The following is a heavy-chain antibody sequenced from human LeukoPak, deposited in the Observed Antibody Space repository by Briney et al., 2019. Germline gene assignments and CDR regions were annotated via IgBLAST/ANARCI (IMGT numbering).Heavy chain of an antibody. Sequence: ASVKVSCKASGYILTNFGLSWVRQAPGQGPEWVGWVVAYNGNTKYAQKFQGRVTMTTDTPTNTAFMELKSLTSDDTAVYYCARQLGIGAFDVWGPGTMVSVSS. CDR3: ARQLGIGAFDV. CDR2: VVAYNGNT. CDR1: GYILTNFG. V-gene: IGHV1-18*01. D-gene: IGHD7-27*01. J-gene: IGHJ3*01.